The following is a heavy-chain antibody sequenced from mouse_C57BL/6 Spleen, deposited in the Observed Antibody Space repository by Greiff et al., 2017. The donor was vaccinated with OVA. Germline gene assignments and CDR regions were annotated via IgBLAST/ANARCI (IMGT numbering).Heavy chain of an antibody. CDR2: IYPGNSDT. D-gene: IGHD2-4*01. J-gene: IGHJ4*01. V-gene: IGHV1-5*01. CDR3: TRNNYDYDNYAMDY. Sequence: EVQLQQSGTVLARPGASVKMSCKTSGYTFTSYWMHWVNQRPGQGLEWIGAIYPGNSDTSYNQKFKGKAKLTAVTSASTAYMELSSLTNEDSAVYYCTRNNYDYDNYAMDYWGQGTSVTVSS. CDR1: GYTFTSYW.